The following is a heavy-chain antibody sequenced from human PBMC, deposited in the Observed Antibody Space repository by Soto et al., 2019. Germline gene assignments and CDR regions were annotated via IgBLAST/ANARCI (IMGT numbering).Heavy chain of an antibody. J-gene: IGHJ6*02. V-gene: IGHV1-3*01. CDR2: INAGNGNT. Sequence: GASVKVSCKASGYTFTSYAMHLVRQAPGQRLEGMGWINAGNGNTKYSQKFQGRVTITRDTSASTAYMELSSLRSEDTAVYYCARAGYYDSSGYYLKYYYYGMDVWGQGTTVTV. D-gene: IGHD3-22*01. CDR1: GYTFTSYA. CDR3: ARAGYYDSSGYYLKYYYYGMDV.